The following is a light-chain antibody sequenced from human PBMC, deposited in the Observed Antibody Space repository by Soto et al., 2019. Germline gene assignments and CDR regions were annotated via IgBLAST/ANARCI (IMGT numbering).Light chain of an antibody. J-gene: IGKJ2*01. Sequence: DIQMTQSPSTLSASVGDRVTITCRASQSVYSWLAWYKHRPGKAPNLLIYKASTLGSGVPSRFSSSGSGTEFTLTISSLQPEDFATYYCQQYNSFSYTFGQGTKLELK. CDR2: KAS. CDR1: QSVYSW. CDR3: QQYNSFSYT. V-gene: IGKV1-5*03.